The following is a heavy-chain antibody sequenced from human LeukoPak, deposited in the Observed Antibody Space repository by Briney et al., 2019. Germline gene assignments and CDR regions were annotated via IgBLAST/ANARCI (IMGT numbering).Heavy chain of an antibody. D-gene: IGHD2-2*02. CDR2: INTDGRTT. Sequence: GGSLRLSCAASGFTFSSYSMNWVRQAPGKELVWVAHINTDGRTTTYADSVKGRFTVARDNAKNTLYLEMNRLRAEDTAVYYCARDNTYMFDYWGQGTQVTVSS. CDR3: ARDNTYMFDY. V-gene: IGHV3-74*01. J-gene: IGHJ4*02. CDR1: GFTFSSYS.